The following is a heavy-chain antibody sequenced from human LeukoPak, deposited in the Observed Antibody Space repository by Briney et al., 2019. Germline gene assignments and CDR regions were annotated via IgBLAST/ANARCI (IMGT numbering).Heavy chain of an antibody. Sequence: SVKVSCKASGGTFSSYAISWVRQAPGQGLEWMGGIIPIFGTANYAQKFQGRVTITTDESTSTAYTELSSLRSEDTAVYYCARGGDYYDSRPYYMDVWGKGTTVTVSS. V-gene: IGHV1-69*05. CDR2: IIPIFGTA. J-gene: IGHJ6*03. D-gene: IGHD3-22*01. CDR1: GGTFSSYA. CDR3: ARGGDYYDSRPYYMDV.